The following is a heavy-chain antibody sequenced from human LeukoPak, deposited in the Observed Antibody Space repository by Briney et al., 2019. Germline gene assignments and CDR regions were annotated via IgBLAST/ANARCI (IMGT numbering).Heavy chain of an antibody. CDR1: GYRFGSYW. V-gene: IGHV5-51*01. Sequence: GESLNISCKGSGYRFGSYWTAWVRQMPGKGLEWMGIIYPGDSDTRYSPSFQGQVTISVDKSISTAYLQWSSLKASDTAVYYCARETNNRFDPWGQGTLVTVSS. CDR2: IYPGDSDT. D-gene: IGHD1/OR15-1a*01. CDR3: ARETNNRFDP. J-gene: IGHJ5*02.